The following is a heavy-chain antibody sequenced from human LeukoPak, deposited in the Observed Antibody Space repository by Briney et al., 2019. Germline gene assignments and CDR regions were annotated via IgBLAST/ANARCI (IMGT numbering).Heavy chain of an antibody. Sequence: PGGSLRLSCAASASDFSRHGMHWVRQAPGKGLEWVALIWFNGSQEYYADSVRGRFTVSRDTSNNMVYLQMYSLRDGDTGFYCCARLYGVYLIDYWGQGTLVTVSS. J-gene: IGHJ4*02. D-gene: IGHD4-17*01. CDR3: ARLYGVYLIDY. V-gene: IGHV3-33*01. CDR1: ASDFSRHG. CDR2: IWFNGSQE.